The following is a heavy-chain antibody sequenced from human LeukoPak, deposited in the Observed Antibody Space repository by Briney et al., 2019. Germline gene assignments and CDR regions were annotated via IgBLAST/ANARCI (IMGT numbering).Heavy chain of an antibody. J-gene: IGHJ4*02. D-gene: IGHD1-26*01. Sequence: SEALSLTCTVSGGSISSGNYYWNWIRQPLGKGLEWIGSIYYSGSTYYNPSLKSRVTVSVDTSKNQFSLKLSSVTARDTAVYYCAWSGTYYRTFDSWGQGTLVTVSS. CDR2: IYYSGST. V-gene: IGHV4-39*01. CDR3: AWSGTYYRTFDS. CDR1: GGSISSGNYY.